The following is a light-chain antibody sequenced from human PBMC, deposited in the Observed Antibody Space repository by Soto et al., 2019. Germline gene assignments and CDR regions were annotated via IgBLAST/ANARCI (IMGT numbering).Light chain of an antibody. CDR3: QQRSNWPSALT. CDR1: QSVSSY. Sequence: EIVLTQSPATLSLSPGERATLSCRASQSVSSYLAWYQQKPGQAPRLLIYDASNRATGIPARFSGSGSGTDFTLTISSLELEDFAVYYCQQRSNWPSALTFGGGTKV. J-gene: IGKJ4*01. V-gene: IGKV3-11*01. CDR2: DAS.